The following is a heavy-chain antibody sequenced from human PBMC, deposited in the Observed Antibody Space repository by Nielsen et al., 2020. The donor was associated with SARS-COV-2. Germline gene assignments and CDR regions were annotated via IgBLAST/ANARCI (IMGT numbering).Heavy chain of an antibody. CDR1: GDTFPIDN. CDR2: INLSAGST. J-gene: IGHJ4*02. V-gene: IGHV1-46*01. Sequence: ASVKVSCKASGDTFPIDNIHWLRQAPGQGLEWIGIINLSAGSTDSAQKFKGRVTMTRDTSASTVYLALTSLKSEDTAVYYCATPITVDYFDYRGQGTLVTVSS. CDR3: ATPITVDYFDY.